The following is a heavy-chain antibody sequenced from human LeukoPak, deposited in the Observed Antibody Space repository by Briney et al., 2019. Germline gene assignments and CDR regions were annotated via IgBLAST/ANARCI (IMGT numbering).Heavy chain of an antibody. CDR1: GFTFSGYD. CDR2: IRGGGSTT. Sequence: PGGSLRLSCAASGFTFSGYDMNWVRQAPGKGLEWVSYIRGGGSTTYYADSVKGRFTLSRDNAKNSLYLQINSLRAEDTAVYYCARLRGRYRLYWGQGTLVTVSS. D-gene: IGHD1-26*01. CDR3: ARLRGRYRLY. V-gene: IGHV3-48*03. J-gene: IGHJ4*02.